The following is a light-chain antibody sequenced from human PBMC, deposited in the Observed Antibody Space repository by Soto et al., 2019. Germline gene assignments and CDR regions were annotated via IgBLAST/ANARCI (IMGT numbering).Light chain of an antibody. CDR2: GAS. CDR3: QHYNNWPRT. CDR1: QSVSGN. V-gene: IGKV3-15*01. J-gene: IGKJ1*01. Sequence: EILMTQSPATLSLSPGERATLSCRASQSVSGNLAWYQQKPGQAPRLLIYGASTRAAGVPARFSGSGSGTEFTLTISSLKSEDFEVYYCQHYNNWPRTFGQGTKVDIK.